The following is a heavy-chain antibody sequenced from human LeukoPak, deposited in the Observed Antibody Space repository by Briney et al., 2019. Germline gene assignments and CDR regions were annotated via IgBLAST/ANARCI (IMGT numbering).Heavy chain of an antibody. CDR2: IRNKANSYTT. J-gene: IGHJ4*02. V-gene: IGHV3-72*01. D-gene: IGHD6-13*01. CDR1: GFTFSDRY. Sequence: PGVSLRLSCAASGFTFSDRYMDWVRQAPGKGLEWVGRIRNKANSYTTEYAASVKGRFSISRDDSKNSLYLQMNSLKTEDTAVYFCARGRYDSRWLPFDYWGQGTLVTVSS. CDR3: ARGRYDSRWLPFDY.